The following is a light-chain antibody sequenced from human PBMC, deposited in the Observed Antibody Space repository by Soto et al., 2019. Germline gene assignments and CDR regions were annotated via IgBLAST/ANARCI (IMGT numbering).Light chain of an antibody. V-gene: IGLV1-44*01. CDR2: SNN. Sequence: QSVLTQPPSASGTPGQRVTISCSGSSSNIGSNTVNWYQQLPGRAPKLLMYSNNQRPSGVPDRFSGSKSGTSASLAISGLQAEDEADYYCAACDDSLNGVVFGGGTKLTVL. J-gene: IGLJ2*01. CDR1: SSNIGSNT. CDR3: AACDDSLNGVV.